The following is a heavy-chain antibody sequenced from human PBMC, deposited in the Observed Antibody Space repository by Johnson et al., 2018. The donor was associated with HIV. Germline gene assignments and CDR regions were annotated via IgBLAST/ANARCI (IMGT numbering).Heavy chain of an antibody. V-gene: IGHV3-33*06. CDR1: GFTFSSYG. Sequence: QVQLVESGGGVVQPGKSLRLSCAASGFTFSSYGMHWVRQAPGKGLEWVAVIWYDGSKAHYVDSVKGRFNISRDNSKNTLFLQMISLRAEDTAVYHCAKMGYSGSYYVGAFDIWGQGTMVTVSS. CDR2: IWYDGSKA. D-gene: IGHD1-26*01. J-gene: IGHJ3*02. CDR3: AKMGYSGSYYVGAFDI.